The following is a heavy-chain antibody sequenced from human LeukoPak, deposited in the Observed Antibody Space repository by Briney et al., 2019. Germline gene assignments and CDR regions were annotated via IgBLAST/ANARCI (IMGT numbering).Heavy chain of an antibody. CDR3: ARHLNAGFDY. J-gene: IGHJ4*02. CDR2: INPSNSDI. V-gene: IGHV5-51*01. CDR1: GYSSTNYW. Sequence: GESLKISCKGSGYSSTNYWFGWVRQMPGKGLEWMGIINPSNSDIRYSPSFQGQVTISADKSINTAYLQWGSLKASDTAMYYCARHLNAGFDYWGQGTLVTVSS.